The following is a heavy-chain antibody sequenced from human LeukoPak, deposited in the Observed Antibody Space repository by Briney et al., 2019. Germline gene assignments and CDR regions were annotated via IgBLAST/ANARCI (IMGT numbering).Heavy chain of an antibody. CDR2: VSASGGST. V-gene: IGHV1-46*01. Sequence: GASVKVSCKASGYTFTTYQIHWVRQAPGQGLDWMGMVSASGGSTISAQKFQGRVTMTRDMSTSTVYMELSSLTSEDTAMYYCAREVVGTPGKGFDYWGQGTLVTVSS. D-gene: IGHD1-14*01. CDR3: AREVVGTPGKGFDY. CDR1: GYTFTTYQ. J-gene: IGHJ4*02.